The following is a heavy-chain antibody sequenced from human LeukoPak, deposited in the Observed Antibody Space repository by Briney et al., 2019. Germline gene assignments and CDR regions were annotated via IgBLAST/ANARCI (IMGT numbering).Heavy chain of an antibody. D-gene: IGHD2-15*01. CDR2: ISSSSSYI. V-gene: IGHV3-21*01. J-gene: IGHJ4*02. CDR3: AKDSRSGGSCPDY. CDR1: GLTFSSYS. Sequence: GGSLRLSCAASGLTFSSYSMNWVRQAPGKGLEWVSSISSSSSYIYYADSVKGRFTISRDNAKNSLYLQMNSLRAEDTAVYYCAKDSRSGGSCPDYWGQGTLVTVSS.